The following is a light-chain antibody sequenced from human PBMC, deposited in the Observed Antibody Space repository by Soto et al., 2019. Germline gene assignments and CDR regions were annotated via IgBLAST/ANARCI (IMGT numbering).Light chain of an antibody. J-gene: IGLJ2*01. Sequence: QSALTQPASVSGSPGQPITISCTGASSDVGSFNLVSWYQQHPGEAPKLMIYEGNKRPSGVSDRFSGSKAGNTASLTISGLQAEDEADYYCCSYAGSSTSVVFGGGTQLTVL. CDR2: EGN. CDR3: CSYAGSSTSVV. CDR1: SSDVGSFNL. V-gene: IGLV2-23*01.